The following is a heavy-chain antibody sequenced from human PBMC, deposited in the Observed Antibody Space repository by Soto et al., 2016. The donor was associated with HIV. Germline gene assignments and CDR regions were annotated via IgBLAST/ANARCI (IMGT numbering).Heavy chain of an antibody. Sequence: VQLVESGGGVIQPGRSLRLSCAASGFTFSDYAMHWVRQAPGKGLDWVAVISYDGSNKYYADSVKGRFTISRDNSKNTLYLQMNSLRAEDTAVYYCARDAGEIVATEGFDYWGQGTLVTVSS. V-gene: IGHV3-30*04. CDR2: ISYDGSNK. D-gene: IGHD5-12*01. CDR1: GFTFSDYA. CDR3: ARDAGEIVATEGFDY. J-gene: IGHJ4*02.